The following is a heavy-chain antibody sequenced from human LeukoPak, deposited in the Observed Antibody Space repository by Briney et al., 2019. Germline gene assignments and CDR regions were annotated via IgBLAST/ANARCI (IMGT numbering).Heavy chain of an antibody. CDR2: VHLSGAS. D-gene: IGHD1-26*01. Sequence: SETLSLTCAVSGGSILTTNWLSWVRQPPGEGLEWIGEVHLSGASNYNPYLKSRVNMSIDKSKNQLSLELTSVTAADTAIYYCTRESGAFSPFGFWGQGTLVTVSS. V-gene: IGHV4-4*02. CDR1: GGSILTTNW. J-gene: IGHJ4*02. CDR3: TRESGAFSPFGF.